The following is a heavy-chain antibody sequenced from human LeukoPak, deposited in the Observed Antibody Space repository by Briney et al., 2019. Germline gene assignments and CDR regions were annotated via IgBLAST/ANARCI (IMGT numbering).Heavy chain of an antibody. J-gene: IGHJ4*02. CDR3: ARDGSGDPRTAIDY. D-gene: IGHD2-21*02. V-gene: IGHV3-21*01. Sequence: PGGSLRLSCTGSGFTFSSYSMNWVRQAPGKGLEWVSSISSSSSYRYYEESVKGRFSISRDNARNPLYLQMNSLRAEDTAVYYCARDGSGDPRTAIDYWGQGTLVTVSS. CDR1: GFTFSSYS. CDR2: ISSSSSYR.